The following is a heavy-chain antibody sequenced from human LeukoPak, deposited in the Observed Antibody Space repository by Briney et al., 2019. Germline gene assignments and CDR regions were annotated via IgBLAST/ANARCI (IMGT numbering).Heavy chain of an antibody. Sequence: SVKVSCKASGGTFSSYAISWVRQAPGQGLEWMGGIIPIFGTANYAQKFQGRVTITTDESTSTAYMELSSLRSEDTAVYYCARRGIAARFGRAFDIWGQGTMVTVSS. J-gene: IGHJ3*02. CDR3: ARRGIAARFGRAFDI. V-gene: IGHV1-69*05. D-gene: IGHD6-6*01. CDR1: GGTFSSYA. CDR2: IIPIFGTA.